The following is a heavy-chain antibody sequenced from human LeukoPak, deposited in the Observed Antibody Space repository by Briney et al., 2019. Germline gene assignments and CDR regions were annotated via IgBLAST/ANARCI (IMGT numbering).Heavy chain of an antibody. D-gene: IGHD6-13*01. CDR3: AREEQQLADY. V-gene: IGHV3-48*03. J-gene: IGHJ4*02. Sequence: PGGSLRLSCAASGFTFSSYEMNWVRQAPGKGLEWVSYISSSGSTIYYADSVKGRFTISRDNAKNSLYLQMNSLRAEDTAVYYCAREEQQLADYWGQGTLVNVSS. CDR2: ISSSGSTI. CDR1: GFTFSSYE.